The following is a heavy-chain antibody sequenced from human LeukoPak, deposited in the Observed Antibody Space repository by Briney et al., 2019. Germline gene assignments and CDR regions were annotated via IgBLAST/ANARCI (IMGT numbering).Heavy chain of an antibody. CDR1: GDTFTSYG. CDR3: ARGGIAVADGNWFDP. J-gene: IGHJ5*02. V-gene: IGHV1-18*01. Sequence: GASVKVSCKASGDTFTSYGISWVRQAPGQGLEWMGWISAYNGNTNYAQKLQGRVTMTTDTSTSTAYMELRSLRSDDTAVYYCARGGIAVADGNWFDPWGQGTLVTVSS. D-gene: IGHD6-19*01. CDR2: ISAYNGNT.